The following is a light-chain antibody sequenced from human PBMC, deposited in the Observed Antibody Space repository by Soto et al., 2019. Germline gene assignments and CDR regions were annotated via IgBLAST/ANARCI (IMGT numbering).Light chain of an antibody. CDR1: QSVSSN. CDR3: QQYNNWPPLT. J-gene: IGKJ4*01. Sequence: EIVMTQSPATLSVSPGERATISCRASQSVSSNLAWYQQKPGQAPRLLIYGASTRATGIPARFSGSVSGIEFTLTISSLQSEDFAVYYCQQYNNWPPLTFGGGTKVDIK. CDR2: GAS. V-gene: IGKV3-15*01.